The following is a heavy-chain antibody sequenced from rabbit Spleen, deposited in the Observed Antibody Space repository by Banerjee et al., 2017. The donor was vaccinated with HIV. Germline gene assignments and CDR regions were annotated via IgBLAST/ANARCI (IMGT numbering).Heavy chain of an antibody. CDR3: ARVGTAGYGYAL. CDR2: IYTGVIEST. J-gene: IGHJ4*01. V-gene: IGHV1S45*01. Sequence: QEQLVESGGGLVQPEGSLTLTCKASGFSFSSTYYLCWVRQAPGKGLEWIACIYTGVIESTYYANWAKGRFTISNASSTTGTLQMTRLTAADTATYFWARVGTAGYGYALWGPGPLVT. CDR1: GFSFSSTYY. D-gene: IGHD6-1*01.